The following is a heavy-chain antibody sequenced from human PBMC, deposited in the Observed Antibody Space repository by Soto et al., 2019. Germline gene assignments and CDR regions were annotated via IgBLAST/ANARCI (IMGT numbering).Heavy chain of an antibody. V-gene: IGHV4-31*03. Sequence: QVQLQESGPGLVRPSQTLSLTCTVCGGSMSSSGHFWTWIRQFPGMGLEWIGYIARSGSTKYNPSLKGRVTISSDMAEKQFSLKLDSVTAADTAVYYCGREELTGAFTWGQGTLVTVSS. J-gene: IGHJ5*02. CDR2: IARSGST. D-gene: IGHD7-27*01. CDR3: GREELTGAFT. CDR1: GGSMSSSGHF.